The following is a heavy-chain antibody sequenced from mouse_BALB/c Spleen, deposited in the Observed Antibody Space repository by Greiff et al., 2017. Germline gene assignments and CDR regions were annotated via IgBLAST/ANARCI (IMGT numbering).Heavy chain of an antibody. CDR2: ISSGGGST. CDR3: ARHDYYGSRDYFDY. Sequence: EVKVVESGGGLVKPGGSLKLSCAASGFTFSSYDMSWVRQTPEKRLEWVAYISSGGGSTYYPDTVKGRFTISRDNAKNTLYLQMSSLKSEDTAMYYCARHDYYGSRDYFDYWGQGTTLTVSS. D-gene: IGHD1-1*01. CDR1: GFTFSSYD. V-gene: IGHV5-12-1*01. J-gene: IGHJ2*01.